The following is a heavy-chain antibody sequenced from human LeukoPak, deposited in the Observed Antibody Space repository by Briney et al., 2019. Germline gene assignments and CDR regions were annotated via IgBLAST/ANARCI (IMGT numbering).Heavy chain of an antibody. Sequence: SETLSLTCAVYGGSFSGLYWSWIRQPPGKGLEWIGEVNHRGSTNYNPSLKSRVAISVDTSNNQFSLRLSSVTAADTAVYYCARPAADSRSYYSRVHIRGYHFDYWGQGTLVTVSS. D-gene: IGHD3-22*01. CDR1: GGSFSGLY. J-gene: IGHJ4*02. CDR2: VNHRGST. V-gene: IGHV4-34*01. CDR3: ARPAADSRSYYSRVHIRGYHFDY.